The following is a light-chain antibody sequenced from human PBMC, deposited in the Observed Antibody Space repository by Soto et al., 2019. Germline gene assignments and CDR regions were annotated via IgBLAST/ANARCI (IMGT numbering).Light chain of an antibody. J-gene: IGLJ1*01. CDR3: SSYTSSNTYV. CDR2: EVS. Sequence: QSALTQPASVSGSPGQSITISCTGTSSDVGGYTYVSWYQQHPGKAPKLMNYEVSNRPSGVSNRFSGSKSGNTASLTISGLQAEDEADYYCSSYTSSNTYVFGTGTKLTVL. CDR1: SSDVGGYTY. V-gene: IGLV2-14*01.